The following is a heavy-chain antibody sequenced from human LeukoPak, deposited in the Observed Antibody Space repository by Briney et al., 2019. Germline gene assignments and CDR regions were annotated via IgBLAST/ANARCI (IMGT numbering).Heavy chain of an antibody. J-gene: IGHJ5*02. V-gene: IGHV4-4*07. Sequence: SETLSLTCTVSGGSISSYYWSWIRQPAGKGLEWIGRIYTSGSTNYNPSLKSRVTMSVDTFKNQFSLKLSSVTAADTAVYYCARAPRGYCSSTSCLNWFDPWGQGTLVTVSS. CDR2: IYTSGST. CDR1: GGSISSYY. D-gene: IGHD2-2*01. CDR3: ARAPRGYCSSTSCLNWFDP.